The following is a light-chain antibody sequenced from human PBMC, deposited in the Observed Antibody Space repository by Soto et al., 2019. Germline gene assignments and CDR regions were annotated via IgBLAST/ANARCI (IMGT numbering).Light chain of an antibody. CDR2: IAS. CDR1: QDIAIY. Sequence: IQLTQSPSSLSASAGDRFTITCRASQDIAIYLAWYQQKPGKAPKVLIYIASRLQSGVPSRFSGRGSGTDFSLTISNLQPEDFATYFCQQSKTFPLTFGGGTKVDIK. J-gene: IGKJ4*01. V-gene: IGKV1-9*01. CDR3: QQSKTFPLT.